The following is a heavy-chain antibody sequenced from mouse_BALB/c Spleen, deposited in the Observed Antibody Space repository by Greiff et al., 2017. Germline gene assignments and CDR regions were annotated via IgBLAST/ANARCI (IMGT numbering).Heavy chain of an antibody. V-gene: IGHV1S81*02. CDR3: ARRGDYYGSSYLDY. CDR1: GYTFTSYW. D-gene: IGHD1-1*01. Sequence: QVQLQQPGAELVKPGASVKLSCKASGYTFTSYWMHWVKQRPGQGLEWIGEINPSNGRTNYNEKFKTKATLTVDKSSSTAYMQLSSLTSEDSAVYYCARRGDYYGSSYLDYWGQGTTLTVSS. CDR2: INPSNGRT. J-gene: IGHJ2*01.